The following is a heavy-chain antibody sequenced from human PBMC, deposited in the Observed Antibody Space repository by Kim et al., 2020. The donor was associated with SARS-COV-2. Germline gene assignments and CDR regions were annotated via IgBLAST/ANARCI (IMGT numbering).Heavy chain of an antibody. Sequence: GGSLRLSCAVSGFTFSDYYMDWVRQVPGKGLEWVGRSRNKANSYSTEYAQSVKGRFTTSRDDSKNSLYLQMNSLKTEDTAGYYCTRVSSWGNYFDYWGQG. CDR1: GFTFSDYY. CDR2: SRNKANSYST. V-gene: IGHV3-72*01. D-gene: IGHD7-27*01. CDR3: TRVSSWGNYFDY. J-gene: IGHJ4*02.